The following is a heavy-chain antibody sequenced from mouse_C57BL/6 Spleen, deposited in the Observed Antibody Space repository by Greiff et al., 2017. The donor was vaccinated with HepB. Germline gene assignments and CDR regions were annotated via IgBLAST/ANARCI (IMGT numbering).Heavy chain of an antibody. Sequence: DVHLVESEGGLVQPGSSMKLSCTASGFTFSDYYMAWVRQVPEKGLEWVANINYDGSSTYYLDSLKSRLIISRDNAKNILYLQMSSLKSEDTATYYCARVYYGNSAWFAYWGQGTLVTVSA. D-gene: IGHD2-1*01. CDR2: INYDGSST. CDR3: ARVYYGNSAWFAY. V-gene: IGHV5-16*01. J-gene: IGHJ3*01. CDR1: GFTFSDYY.